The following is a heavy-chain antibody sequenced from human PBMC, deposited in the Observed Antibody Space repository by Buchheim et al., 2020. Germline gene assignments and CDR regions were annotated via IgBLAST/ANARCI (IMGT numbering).Heavy chain of an antibody. V-gene: IGHV4-34*01. CDR1: GGSFSGYY. Sequence: QVQLQQWGAGLLKPSETLSLTCAVYGGSFSGYYWSWIRQPPGKGLEWIGEINHSGSTNYNPSLKSRVTISVDTSKNQFSLKLSPVTAADTAVYYCARDDYYGSGSSPFDYWGQGTL. CDR3: ARDDYYGSGSSPFDY. D-gene: IGHD3-10*01. CDR2: INHSGST. J-gene: IGHJ4*02.